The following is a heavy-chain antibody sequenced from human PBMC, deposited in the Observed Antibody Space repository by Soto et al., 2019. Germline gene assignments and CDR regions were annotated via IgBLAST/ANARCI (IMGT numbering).Heavy chain of an antibody. J-gene: IGHJ4*02. D-gene: IGHD1-20*01. CDR2: INAGNGNT. CDR3: ARGITLPTPLDY. Sequence: ASVKVSCKASGYTFTSYAMHWVRQAPGQRLEWMGWINAGNGNTKYSQKFQGRVTITRDTSASTAYMELSSLRSEDTAVYYCARGITLPTPLDYWGQGTRVTVSS. V-gene: IGHV1-3*01. CDR1: GYTFTSYA.